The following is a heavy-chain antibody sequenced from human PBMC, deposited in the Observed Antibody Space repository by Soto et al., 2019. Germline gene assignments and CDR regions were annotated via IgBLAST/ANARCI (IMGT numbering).Heavy chain of an antibody. J-gene: IGHJ4*02. CDR1: GFTFSSYG. CDR3: ASDPDNWRCGSFDY. Sequence: GGSLRLSCAASGFTFSSYGMHWVRQAPGKGLEWVAVIWYAGSNKYYADSVKGRFTISRDNSKNTLYLKMNSLRAEDTAVYYCASDPDNWRCGSFDYWGQGTLVTVSS. V-gene: IGHV3-33*01. CDR2: IWYAGSNK. D-gene: IGHD1-20*01.